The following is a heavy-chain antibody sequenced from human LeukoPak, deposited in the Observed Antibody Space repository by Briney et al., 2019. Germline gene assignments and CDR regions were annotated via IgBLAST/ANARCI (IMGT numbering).Heavy chain of an antibody. D-gene: IGHD5-18*01. CDR3: ARTTEGGYTYGYFYYYYTDV. J-gene: IGHJ6*03. Sequence: SETLSLTCTVSGDSITRNNYYWGWIRQPPGKGLEWIGTTYSSGSTNYNPSLKSRVTISVDTSKNQFSLKLTSVTAADTAVYYCARTTEGGYTYGYFYYYYTDVWGKGTTVTISS. V-gene: IGHV4-39*07. CDR2: TYSSGST. CDR1: GDSITRNNYY.